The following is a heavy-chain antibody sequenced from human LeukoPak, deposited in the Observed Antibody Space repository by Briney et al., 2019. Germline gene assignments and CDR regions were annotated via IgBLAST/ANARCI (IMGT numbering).Heavy chain of an antibody. CDR1: GYTFTSYG. CDR3: AREATRSSWNWFDP. J-gene: IGHJ5*02. D-gene: IGHD6-13*01. V-gene: IGHV1-18*01. Sequence: VKVSCKSSGYTFTSYGISWVRQAPGQGLEWMGWISAYNGNTNYAQKLQGRVTMTTDTSTSTAYMELRSLRSDDTAVYYCAREATRSSWNWFDPWGQGTVVSV. CDR2: ISAYNGNT.